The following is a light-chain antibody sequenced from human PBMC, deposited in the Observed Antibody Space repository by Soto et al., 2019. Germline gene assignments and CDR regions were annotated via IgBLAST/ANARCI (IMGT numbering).Light chain of an antibody. CDR1: QSIARF. CDR3: QQSYRSPIT. Sequence: DIQMTQSPSSLSASVGDRVTITCRASQSIARFLTWYQQKPGKAPKLLVSDASTLQSGVPSRFSGSGSGTDFTLTISNVQPEDFAIYYCQQSYRSPITFGQGTRLEIK. CDR2: DAS. V-gene: IGKV1-39*01. J-gene: IGKJ5*01.